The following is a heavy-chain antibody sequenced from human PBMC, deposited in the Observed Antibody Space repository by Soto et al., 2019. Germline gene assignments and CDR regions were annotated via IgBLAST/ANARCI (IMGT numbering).Heavy chain of an antibody. CDR2: ISGSGGST. Sequence: PGGSLRLSCAATGFTFSSYAMSWVRQAPGKGLEWVSAISGSGGSTYYADSVKGRFTISRDNSKNTLYLQMNSLRAEDTAVYYCAKLALVITKSYFDYWGREPWSPSPQ. J-gene: IGHJ4*02. CDR3: AKLALVITKSYFDY. CDR1: GFTFSSYA. D-gene: IGHD3-22*01. V-gene: IGHV3-23*01.